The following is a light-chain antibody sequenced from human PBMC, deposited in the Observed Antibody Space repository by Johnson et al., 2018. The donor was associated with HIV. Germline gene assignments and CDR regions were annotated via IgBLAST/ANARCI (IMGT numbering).Light chain of an antibody. CDR1: SSNIGNNY. Sequence: SVLTQPPSVSAAPGQKVTISCSGSSSNIGNNYVSWYQQLPGTAPKLLIYENNKRPSGIPDRFSGSKSGTSATLGITGLQTGDEADYYCGTWDSSLSAGLYGFGTGTKVTGL. CDR2: ENN. J-gene: IGLJ1*01. CDR3: GTWDSSLSAGLYG. V-gene: IGLV1-51*02.